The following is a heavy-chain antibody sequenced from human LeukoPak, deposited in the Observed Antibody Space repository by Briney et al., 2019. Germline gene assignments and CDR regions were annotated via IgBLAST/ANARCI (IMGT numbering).Heavy chain of an antibody. CDR1: GFTFSSYS. J-gene: IGHJ4*02. V-gene: IGHV3-74*01. CDR3: TAKDN. CDR2: IDPDGSTI. D-gene: IGHD2-21*02. Sequence: GGSLRLSCAASGFTFSSYSMNWVRQAPGEGLVWVSHIDPDGSTINYADFVKGRFTISRDNAKNTLWLQMDDLRADDSAVYFCTAKDNWGRGTMVTVSS.